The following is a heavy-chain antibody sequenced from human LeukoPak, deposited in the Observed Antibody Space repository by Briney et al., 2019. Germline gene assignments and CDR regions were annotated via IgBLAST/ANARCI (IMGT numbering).Heavy chain of an antibody. CDR2: INPNSGGT. D-gene: IGHD5-18*01. Sequence: GASVKVPCKASGYTFTDYYMHWVRQAPGQGLEWMGRINPNSGGTNYAQKFQGRVTMTRDTSISTAYMELSRLRSDDSAVYYCARSELETAMGIFDYWDQGTLVTVSS. J-gene: IGHJ4*02. CDR3: ARSELETAMGIFDY. CDR1: GYTFTDYY. V-gene: IGHV1-2*06.